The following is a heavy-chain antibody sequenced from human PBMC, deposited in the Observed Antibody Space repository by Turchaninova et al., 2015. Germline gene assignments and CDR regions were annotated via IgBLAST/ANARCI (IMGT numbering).Heavy chain of an antibody. CDR1: AFSIRSAYY. V-gene: IGHV4-38-2*01. CDR3: ARERDDSSTPDY. D-gene: IGHD3-22*01. Sequence: QVQLQESGPGLVKPSETLSLTCAVSAFSIRSAYYRAWFRHSPGTVLEWIATIYHSGTTYYNPSLESRVTISVDTSKNQFSLKLDSVTAADTAVYYCARERDDSSTPDYWGQGTLVTVSS. J-gene: IGHJ4*02. CDR2: IYHSGTT.